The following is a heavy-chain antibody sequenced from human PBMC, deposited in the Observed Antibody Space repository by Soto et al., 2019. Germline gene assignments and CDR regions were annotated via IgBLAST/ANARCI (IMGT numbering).Heavy chain of an antibody. CDR3: AHTTYYYDSSGLDY. J-gene: IGHJ4*02. D-gene: IGHD3-22*01. V-gene: IGHV2-5*02. Sequence: QITLKESGPTLVKPTQTLTLTCTFSGFSLSTSGVGVGWIRQPPGKALEWLALIYWDDDKRYSPSLKSRLTITKDTSKNQVVLTMTNMDPVDTATYYCAHTTYYYDSSGLDYWGQGTLVTVSS. CDR1: GFSLSTSGVG. CDR2: IYWDDDK.